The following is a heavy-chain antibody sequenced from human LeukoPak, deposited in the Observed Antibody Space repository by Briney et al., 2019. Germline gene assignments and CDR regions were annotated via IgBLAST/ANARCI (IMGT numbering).Heavy chain of an antibody. CDR2: INPNTGYP. V-gene: IGHV1-2*06. CDR1: GYTFSGYF. D-gene: IGHD4-11*01. CDR3: ASGQPYGNYNYFDS. J-gene: IGHJ5*01. Sequence: ASVKVSCKASGYTFSGYFIHWVRQAPGQGLEWMGRINPNTGYPNHAQNFQGRVTMTRDTSISTAYMELSRLTTDDTAVYFCASGQPYGNYNYFDSWGQGTLVTVSS.